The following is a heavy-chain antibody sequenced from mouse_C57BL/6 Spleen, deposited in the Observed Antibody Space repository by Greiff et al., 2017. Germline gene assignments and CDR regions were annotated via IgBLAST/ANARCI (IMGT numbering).Heavy chain of an antibody. CDR1: GFTFSDYG. CDR2: ISSGSSTI. Sequence: VQLKESGGGLVKPGGSLKLSCAASGFTFSDYGMHWVRQAPEKGLEWVAYISSGSSTIYYADTVKGRFTITRDKAKNTLFLQMTSLRSEDTARYYCARGWDDYWGQGTTLTVSS. D-gene: IGHD4-1*01. CDR3: ARGWDDY. J-gene: IGHJ2*01. V-gene: IGHV5-17*01.